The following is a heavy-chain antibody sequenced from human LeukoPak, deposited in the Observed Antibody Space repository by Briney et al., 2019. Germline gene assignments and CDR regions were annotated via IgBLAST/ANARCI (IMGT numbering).Heavy chain of an antibody. Sequence: PSETLSLTCTVSGYSISSGYYWGWIRQPPGKGLDWIGEINHSGTTTYNPSPRSRVTISVDKSKNNFSLKMRSVTAADTAVYYCARWYYDGSGYYYDFWGQGTLVTVSS. V-gene: IGHV4-38-2*02. CDR3: ARWYYDGSGYYYDF. CDR2: INHSGTT. CDR1: GYSISSGYY. D-gene: IGHD3-22*01. J-gene: IGHJ4*02.